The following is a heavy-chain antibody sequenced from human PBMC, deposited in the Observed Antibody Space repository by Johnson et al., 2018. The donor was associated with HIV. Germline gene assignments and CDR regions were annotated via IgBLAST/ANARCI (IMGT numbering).Heavy chain of an antibody. D-gene: IGHD3-22*01. V-gene: IGHV3-30*03. CDR3: AREGTEDMIVVVTSRDDAFDI. CDR2: ISYDGSNK. Sequence: QMQLVESGGGVVRPGGSLRLSCAASGFTFDDYGMSWVRQAPGKGLEWVAVISYDGSNKYYADSVKGRFTISRDNSKNTLYLQINTLRAEDTALYYCAREGTEDMIVVVTSRDDAFDIWGQGTMVTVSS. CDR1: GFTFDDYG. J-gene: IGHJ3*02.